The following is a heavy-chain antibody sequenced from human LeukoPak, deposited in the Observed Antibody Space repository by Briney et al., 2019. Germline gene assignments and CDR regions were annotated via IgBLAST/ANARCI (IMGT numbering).Heavy chain of an antibody. CDR2: IKQDGSEK. D-gene: IGHD3-16*01. J-gene: IGHJ2*01. CDR1: GFTFSSYW. Sequence: PGGSLRLSCAASGFTFSSYWMSWVRQAPGKGLEWVANIKQDGSEKYYVDSVKGRFTISRDNAKNSLYLQMNSLRAEDTAVYYCARILITNDWYFDLWGRGTLVTVSS. V-gene: IGHV3-7*01. CDR3: ARILITNDWYFDL.